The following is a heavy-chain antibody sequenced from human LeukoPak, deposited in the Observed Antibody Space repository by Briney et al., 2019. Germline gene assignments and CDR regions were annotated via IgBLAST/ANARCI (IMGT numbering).Heavy chain of an antibody. CDR1: GYTFTGYY. D-gene: IGHD3-22*01. V-gene: IGHV1-2*04. CDR2: INPNSGGT. CDR3: ARGARTGSGYYYYFDY. Sequence: ASVKVSCKASGYTFTGYYMHWVRQAPGQGLEWMGWINPNSGGTNYGQKFQGWVTMTRDTSISTAYMELSRLRSDDTAVYYCARGARTGSGYYYYFDYWGQGTLVTVSS. J-gene: IGHJ4*02.